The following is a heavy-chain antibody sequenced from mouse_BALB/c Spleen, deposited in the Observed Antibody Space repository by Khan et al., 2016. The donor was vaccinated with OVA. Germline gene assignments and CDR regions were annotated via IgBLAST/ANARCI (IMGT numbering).Heavy chain of an antibody. J-gene: IGHJ2*01. Sequence: VQLQQSGAELAKPGASVKMSCKASGYTFINYWILWVKQRPGQGLEWIGYINPSTGYTVYNQNFKDNATFTADKSSSTAYMQLSSLTSEDSAVYYCARRGLRWDFDYWGQGTTLTVSS. CDR1: GYTFINYW. V-gene: IGHV1-7*01. CDR3: ARRGLRWDFDY. CDR2: INPSTGYT. D-gene: IGHD1-1*01.